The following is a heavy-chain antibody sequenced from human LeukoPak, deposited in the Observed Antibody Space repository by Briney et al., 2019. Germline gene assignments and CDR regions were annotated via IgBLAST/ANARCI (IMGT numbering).Heavy chain of an antibody. J-gene: IGHJ4*02. V-gene: IGHV3-23*01. CDR1: GLTFSSYA. CDR3: ASEGSYRARTYFDY. CDR2: ISGSDGIT. D-gene: IGHD1-26*01. Sequence: GGSLRLSCAASGLTFSSYAMSWVRQAPGKGLEWVSAISGSDGITYYADSVKGRFTISRDNSKNTLYLQMNSLRAEDTAVYYCASEGSYRARTYFDYWGQGTLVTVSS.